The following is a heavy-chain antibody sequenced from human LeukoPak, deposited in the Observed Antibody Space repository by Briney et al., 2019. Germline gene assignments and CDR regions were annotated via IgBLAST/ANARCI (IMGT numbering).Heavy chain of an antibody. V-gene: IGHV4-39*01. CDR3: ARTRGFGELLGVGFDP. CDR1: AGSITSTTYY. Sequence: PSETLSLTCSLSAGSITSTTYYWGWIRQPPGKGLEWIGSSYYSGNTYYNPSLESRVAISLDTCWEQFSLKLRSVPSADTAVYYCARTRGFGELLGVGFDPWGQGTLVTVSS. D-gene: IGHD3-10*01. J-gene: IGHJ5*02. CDR2: SYYSGNT.